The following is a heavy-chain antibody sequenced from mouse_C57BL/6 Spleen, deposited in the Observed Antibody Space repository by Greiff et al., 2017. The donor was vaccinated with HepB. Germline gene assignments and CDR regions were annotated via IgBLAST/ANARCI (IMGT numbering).Heavy chain of an antibody. Sequence: EVKLVESGGGLVKPGGSLKLSCAASGFTFSSYAMSWVRQTPEKRLEWVATISDGGSYTYYPDNVKGRFTISRDNAKNNLYLQMSHLKSEDTAMYYCARERTAQATHYFDYWGQGTTLTVSS. CDR1: GFTFSSYA. D-gene: IGHD3-2*02. CDR2: ISDGGSYT. J-gene: IGHJ2*01. V-gene: IGHV5-4*01. CDR3: ARERTAQATHYFDY.